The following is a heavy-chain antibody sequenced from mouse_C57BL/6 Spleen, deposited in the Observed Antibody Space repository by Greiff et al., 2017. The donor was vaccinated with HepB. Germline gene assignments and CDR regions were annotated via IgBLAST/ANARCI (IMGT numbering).Heavy chain of an antibody. CDR3: AHYGYDAGYFDY. V-gene: IGHV1-55*01. D-gene: IGHD2-2*01. CDR2: IYPGSGST. CDR1: GYTFTSYW. Sequence: QVQLQQPGAELVKPGASVKMSCKASGYTFTSYWITWVKQRPGQGLEWIGDIYPGSGSTNYNEKFKSKATLTVDTSSSTAYMQLSSLTSEDSAVYYCAHYGYDAGYFDYWGQGTTLTVSS. J-gene: IGHJ2*01.